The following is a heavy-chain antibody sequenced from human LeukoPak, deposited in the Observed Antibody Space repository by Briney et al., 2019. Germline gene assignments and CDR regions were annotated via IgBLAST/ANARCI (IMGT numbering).Heavy chain of an antibody. CDR1: GYTVTSYD. Sequence: ASVKVSCKASGYTVTSYDINWVRQATGQGGEWMVWINPNRANTGSAQKSQATVTMTSNTSISTAYMELSSLRSEDTAVYYCARSGVVGAWGAYWGQGTLVTVSS. V-gene: IGHV1-8*01. CDR2: INPNRANT. CDR3: ARSGVVGAWGAY. J-gene: IGHJ4*02. D-gene: IGHD1-26*01.